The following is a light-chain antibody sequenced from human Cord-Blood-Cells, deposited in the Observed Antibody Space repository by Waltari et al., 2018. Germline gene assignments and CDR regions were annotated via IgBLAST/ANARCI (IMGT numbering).Light chain of an antibody. CDR1: SSDLGGYHY. J-gene: IGLJ2*01. Sequence: QSALTQPRSVSGSTGQSVTISCTGTSSDLGGYHYVSLYQQHPGKAPKLMIYDVSKRPSGVPDRFSGSKSGNTASLTISGLQAEDEADYYCCSDAGSYTVVFGGGTKLTVL. CDR2: DVS. V-gene: IGLV2-11*01. CDR3: CSDAGSYTVV.